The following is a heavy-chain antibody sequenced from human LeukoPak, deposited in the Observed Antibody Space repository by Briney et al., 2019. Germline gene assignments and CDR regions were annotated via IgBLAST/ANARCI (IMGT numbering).Heavy chain of an antibody. CDR3: ARGTRSLIAAAGTEDY. CDR1: GGSISSGDYY. D-gene: IGHD6-13*01. J-gene: IGHJ4*02. Sequence: SETLSLTCTVSGGSISSGDYYWSWIRQPPGKGLEWIGYIYYSGSTYYNPSLKSRATISVDTSKNQFSLKLSSVTAADTAVYYCARGTRSLIAAAGTEDYWGQGTLVTVSS. CDR2: IYYSGST. V-gene: IGHV4-30-4*01.